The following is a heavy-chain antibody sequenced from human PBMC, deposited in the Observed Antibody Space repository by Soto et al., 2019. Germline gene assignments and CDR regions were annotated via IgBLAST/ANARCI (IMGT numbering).Heavy chain of an antibody. Sequence: PGGSLRLSCAASGFTFSSYAMSWVRQAPGKGLEWVSAISGSGGSTYYADSVKGRFTISRDNSKNTLYLQMNSLRAEDTAVYYCAKPYGGNSIYYGMDVWGQGTTVTAP. J-gene: IGHJ6*02. CDR3: AKPYGGNSIYYGMDV. CDR1: GFTFSSYA. CDR2: ISGSGGST. D-gene: IGHD4-17*01. V-gene: IGHV3-23*01.